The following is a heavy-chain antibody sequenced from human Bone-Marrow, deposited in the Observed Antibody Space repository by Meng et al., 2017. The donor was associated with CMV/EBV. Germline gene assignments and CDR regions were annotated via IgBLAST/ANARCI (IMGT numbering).Heavy chain of an antibody. J-gene: IGHJ4*02. CDR3: ATPLRGYSDYDY. D-gene: IGHD5-12*01. CDR2: ISAYNGNT. CDR1: GYTFTSYG. V-gene: IGHV1-18*01. Sequence: ASVKVSCKASGYTFTSYGISWVRQAPGQGLEWMGWISAYNGNTNYAQKLQGRVTMTTDTSTSTAYMELRSLRSDDTAVYYCATPLRGYSDYDYWGQGTLVTVSS.